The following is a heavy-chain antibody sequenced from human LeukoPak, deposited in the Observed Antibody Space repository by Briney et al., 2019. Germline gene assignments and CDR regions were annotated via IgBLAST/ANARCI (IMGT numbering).Heavy chain of an antibody. V-gene: IGHV3-21*01. CDR1: GFTFSTFA. CDR2: MSGTGSYK. D-gene: IGHD3-10*02. Sequence: PGGSLRLSCAASGFTFSTFAMIWVRQAPGKGLEWVSTMSGTGSYKSYADSVKGRFIMSRDNAKKAVFLQMNSLRAEDTAVYYCAELGITMIGGVWGKGTTVTISS. J-gene: IGHJ6*04. CDR3: AELGITMIGGV.